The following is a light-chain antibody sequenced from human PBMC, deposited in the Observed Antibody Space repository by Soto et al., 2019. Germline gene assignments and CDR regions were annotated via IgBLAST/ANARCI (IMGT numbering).Light chain of an antibody. Sequence: QSVLTQPPSASGSPGQSVTISCTGTSSDIGGYNYVSWYQQHPGKAPKLMIYELSKRPSGVPDRLSGSKSGITSSLTVSGLQAEDEADYDCSSYAGSDNFVVFGGGTKLTVL. J-gene: IGLJ2*01. CDR1: SSDIGGYNY. V-gene: IGLV2-8*01. CDR3: SSYAGSDNFVV. CDR2: ELS.